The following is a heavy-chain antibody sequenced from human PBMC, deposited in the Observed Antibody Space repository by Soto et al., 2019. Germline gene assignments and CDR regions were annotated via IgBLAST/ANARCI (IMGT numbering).Heavy chain of an antibody. CDR3: ARGRLISLYYFDY. D-gene: IGHD2-15*01. J-gene: IGHJ4*02. V-gene: IGHV3-13*01. Sequence: GGSLRLSCAASGFTFSNYDMHWVRQVTGKGLEWVSTNGTAGDTYYPGSVKGRFTISRENAKNSLYLQMNSLRAEDTAVYYCARGRLISLYYFDYWGQGTLVTVSS. CDR2: NGTAGDT. CDR1: GFTFSNYD.